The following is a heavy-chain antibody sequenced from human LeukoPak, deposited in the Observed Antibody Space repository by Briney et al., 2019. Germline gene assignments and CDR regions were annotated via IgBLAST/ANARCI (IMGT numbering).Heavy chain of an antibody. CDR3: ARGRVSSSTWHSTYYYYFYMDV. Sequence: KTSETLSLTCTVSGGSISSNSYYLGWTRQPPGKGLEWIGSIYYSGSTYYNPSLKSRVTISVDTSKNQFSLKLSSVTAADTAVYYCARGRVSSSTWHSTYYYYFYMDVWGKGTTVTVSS. J-gene: IGHJ6*03. D-gene: IGHD4-11*01. CDR1: GGSISSNSYY. CDR2: IYYSGST. V-gene: IGHV4-39*07.